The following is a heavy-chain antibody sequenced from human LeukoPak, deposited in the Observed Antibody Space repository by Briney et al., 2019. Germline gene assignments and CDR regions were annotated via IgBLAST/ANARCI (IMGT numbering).Heavy chain of an antibody. Sequence: PGGSLRLSCAASGFTFDDYAMHWVRQAPGKGLEWVSGISWNSGSIGYADSVKGRFTISRDNAKNSLYLQMNSLRAEDTALYYCAKGPYNYYGSGMGDYWGQGTLVTVSS. CDR1: GFTFDDYA. D-gene: IGHD3-10*01. CDR2: ISWNSGSI. V-gene: IGHV3-9*01. J-gene: IGHJ4*02. CDR3: AKGPYNYYGSGMGDY.